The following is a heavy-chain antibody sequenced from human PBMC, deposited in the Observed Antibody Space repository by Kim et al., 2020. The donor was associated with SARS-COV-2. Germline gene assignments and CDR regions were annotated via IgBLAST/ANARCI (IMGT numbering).Heavy chain of an antibody. D-gene: IGHD2-15*01. V-gene: IGHV5-51*01. Sequence: YPGDSDTSYSPSFQGQVTISADKSISTAYLQWSSLKASDTAMYYCARIGDYWGQGTLVTVSS. J-gene: IGHJ4*02. CDR2: YPGDSDT. CDR3: ARIGDY.